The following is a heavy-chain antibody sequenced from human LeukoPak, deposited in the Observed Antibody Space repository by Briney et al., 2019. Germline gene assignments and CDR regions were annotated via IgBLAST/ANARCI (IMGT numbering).Heavy chain of an antibody. Sequence: ASVKVSCKASGYTFTSYYMHWVRQAPGQGLEWMGWINPNSGGTNYAQKFQGWVTMTRDTSISAAYMELSRLRSDDTAVYYCARGAAGGYYYYGMDVWGQGTTVTVSS. D-gene: IGHD6-13*01. CDR2: INPNSGGT. V-gene: IGHV1-2*04. CDR3: ARGAAGGYYYYGMDV. CDR1: GYTFTSYY. J-gene: IGHJ6*02.